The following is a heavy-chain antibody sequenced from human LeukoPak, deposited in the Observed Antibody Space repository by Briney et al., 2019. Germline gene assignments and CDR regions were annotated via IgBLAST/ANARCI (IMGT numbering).Heavy chain of an antibody. J-gene: IGHJ4*02. CDR1: GGSISSGDYY. V-gene: IGHV4-30-4*08. D-gene: IGHD3-16*01. CDR3: ARGDGDYVFDY. CDR2: IYYSGST. Sequence: PSETLSLTCTVSGGSISSGDYYWSWIRQPPGKGLEWIGYIYYSGSTYYNPSLKSRVTISVDTSKNQFSLKLSSVTAADTAVYYCARGDGDYVFDYWGQGTLVTVSS.